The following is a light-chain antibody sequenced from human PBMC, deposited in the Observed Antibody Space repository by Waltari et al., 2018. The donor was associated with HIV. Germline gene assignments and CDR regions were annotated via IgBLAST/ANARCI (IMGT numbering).Light chain of an antibody. Sequence: QLVLTQSPSASASLGASVKLTCTVDSEPRTYAIAWHHQQPDKGPRFLMRINFDGSHNKGDGIPDRFSGSSSGAERYLTISSLQSEDEGDYFCQTWDTGIWVFGGGTKLTVL. CDR1: SEPRTYA. CDR2: INFDGSH. CDR3: QTWDTGIWV. J-gene: IGLJ3*02. V-gene: IGLV4-69*01.